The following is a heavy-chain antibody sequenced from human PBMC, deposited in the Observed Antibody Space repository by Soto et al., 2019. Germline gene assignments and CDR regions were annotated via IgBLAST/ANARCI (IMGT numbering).Heavy chain of an antibody. J-gene: IGHJ4*02. CDR2: IYYSGST. CDR3: ARGSTVAAILFDY. D-gene: IGHD2-15*01. Sequence: QVQLQESGPGLVKPSQTLSLTCTVSGDSISSGGYYWSWIRQHPGKGLEWIGYIYYSGSTYYNPYLKGRVIISVDTSKNQVSLKLSSVTAADTAVYYCARGSTVAAILFDYWGQGTLVTVSS. CDR1: GDSISSGGYY. V-gene: IGHV4-31*03.